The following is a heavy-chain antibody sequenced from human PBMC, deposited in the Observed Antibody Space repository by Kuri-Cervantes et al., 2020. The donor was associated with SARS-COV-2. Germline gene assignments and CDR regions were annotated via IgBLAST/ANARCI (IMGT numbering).Heavy chain of an antibody. D-gene: IGHD6-19*01. CDR2: IYYSGST. Sequence: SETLSLTCTVSGGSISSSSYYWGWIRQPPGKGLEWIGYIYYSGSTNYNPSLKSRVTISVDTSKNQFSLKLSSVTAADTAVHYCARDAAVAVVQYYYYYHDMDVWGQGTTVTVSS. J-gene: IGHJ6*02. V-gene: IGHV4-61*05. CDR3: ARDAAVAVVQYYYYYHDMDV. CDR1: GGSISSSSYY.